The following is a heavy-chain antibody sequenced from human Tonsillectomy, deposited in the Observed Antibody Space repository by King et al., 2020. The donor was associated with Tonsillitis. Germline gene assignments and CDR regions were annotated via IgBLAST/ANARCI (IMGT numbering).Heavy chain of an antibody. V-gene: IGHV4-31*03. J-gene: IGHJ4*02. CDR2: IYHSGPT. Sequence: QLQESGPGLVRPSQTLSLICSVSGDSLTSGGYFWSWIRQHPDKGLEWIGSIYHSGPTYHTPSLRSRLFMSVDTSKNQFSLRLTSVPAADTAVYYCARNRDYGDYVDFWGQGTLVAVSS. D-gene: IGHD4-17*01. CDR1: GDSLTSGGYF. CDR3: ARNRDYGDYVDF.